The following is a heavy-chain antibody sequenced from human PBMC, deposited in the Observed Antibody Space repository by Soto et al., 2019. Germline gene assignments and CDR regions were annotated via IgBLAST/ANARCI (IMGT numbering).Heavy chain of an antibody. V-gene: IGHV1-24*01. Sequence: ASVKVSCKVSGYTLTELSMHWVRQAPGKGLEWMGGFDPEDGETIYAQKFQGRVTMTEDTSTDTAYMELSSLRSEDTAVYYCATDLGYCSGGSCYYSRNFDYWGQETLVTVSS. D-gene: IGHD2-15*01. J-gene: IGHJ4*02. CDR2: FDPEDGET. CDR1: GYTLTELS. CDR3: ATDLGYCSGGSCYYSRNFDY.